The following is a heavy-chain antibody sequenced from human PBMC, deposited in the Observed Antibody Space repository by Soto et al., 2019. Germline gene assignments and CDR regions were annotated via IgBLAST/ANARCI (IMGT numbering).Heavy chain of an antibody. J-gene: IGHJ5*02. CDR3: ATNRYYYDSSGWINWFDP. CDR2: IYPGDSDT. Sequence: LGESLKISCKGSGYSFTSYWIGWVRQMPGKGLEWMGIIYPGDSDTRYSPSFQGQVTISADKSISTAYLQWSSLKASDTAMYYCATNRYYYDSSGWINWFDPWGQGTLVTVSS. V-gene: IGHV5-51*01. D-gene: IGHD3-22*01. CDR1: GYSFTSYW.